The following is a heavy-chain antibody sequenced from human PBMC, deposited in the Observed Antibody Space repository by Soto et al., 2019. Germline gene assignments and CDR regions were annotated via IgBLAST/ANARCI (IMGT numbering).Heavy chain of an antibody. CDR3: AKLLAYCSGGSCYPIGYYYGMDV. D-gene: IGHD2-15*01. CDR2: ISYDGSNK. CDR1: GFTFSSYG. Sequence: GGSLRLSCAASGFTFSSYGMHWVRQAPGKGLEWVAVISYDGSNKYYADSVKGRFTISRDNSKNTLYLQMNSLRAEDTAVYYCAKLLAYCSGGSCYPIGYYYGMDVWGQGTTVTVSS. V-gene: IGHV3-30*18. J-gene: IGHJ6*02.